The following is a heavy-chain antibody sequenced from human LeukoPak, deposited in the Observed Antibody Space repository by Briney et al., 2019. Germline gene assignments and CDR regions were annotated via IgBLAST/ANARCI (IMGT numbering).Heavy chain of an antibody. J-gene: IGHJ6*02. CDR2: ISYDGSNK. D-gene: IGHD6-19*01. CDR3: ARDRSDSSGWYMGGYYGMDV. V-gene: IGHV3-30*03. Sequence: PGGSLRLSCAASGFTFSSYGMHWVRQAPGKGLERVAVISYDGSNKYYADSVKGRFTISRDNSKNTLYLQMNSLRAEDTAVYYCARDRSDSSGWYMGGYYGMDVWGQGTTVTVSS. CDR1: GFTFSSYG.